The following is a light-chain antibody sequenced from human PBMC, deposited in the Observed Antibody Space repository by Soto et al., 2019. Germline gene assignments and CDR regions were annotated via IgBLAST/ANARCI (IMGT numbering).Light chain of an antibody. CDR1: QHIGNY. CDR2: DAS. J-gene: IGKJ4*01. CDR3: QQYDNYPLT. Sequence: ETQIMQSQYSLSGSVGGRVTIPCQESQHIGNYLNWYQQKPGKAPKLLSYDASNLQAGVPSRFSGSGSGTEFTFTIRILQPEDFATYYCQQYDNYPLTFGGGTKV. V-gene: IGKV1-33*01.